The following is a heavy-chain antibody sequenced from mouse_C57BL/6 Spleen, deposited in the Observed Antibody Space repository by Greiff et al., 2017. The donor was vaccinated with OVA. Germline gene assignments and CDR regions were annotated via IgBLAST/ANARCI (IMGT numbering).Heavy chain of an antibody. D-gene: IGHD1-1*01. CDR1: GYTFTSYW. CDR3: ARRHYGSSFDY. J-gene: IGHJ2*01. CDR2: IDPSDSFP. Sequence: QVQLQQPGAELVMPGASVKLSCKASGYTFTSYWMHWVKQRPGQGLEWIGEIDPSDSFPNYNQKFKGKSTLTVAKSSSTAYMQLSSLKSEDAAVYYCARRHYGSSFDYWGQGTTLTVSS. V-gene: IGHV1-69*01.